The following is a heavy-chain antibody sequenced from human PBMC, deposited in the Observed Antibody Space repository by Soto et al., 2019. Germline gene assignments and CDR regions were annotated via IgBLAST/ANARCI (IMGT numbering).Heavy chain of an antibody. V-gene: IGHV1-3*01. CDR3: ARGYSSSWHYYYGMDV. CDR1: GYTFTSYA. CDR2: INAGNGNT. Sequence: ASVKVSCKASGYTFTSYAMHWVRQAPGQRLEWMGWINAGNGNTKYSQKFQGRVTITRDTSASTAYMELSSLRSEDTAVYYCARGYSSSWHYYYGMDVWGQGTTVTVSS. J-gene: IGHJ6*02. D-gene: IGHD6-13*01.